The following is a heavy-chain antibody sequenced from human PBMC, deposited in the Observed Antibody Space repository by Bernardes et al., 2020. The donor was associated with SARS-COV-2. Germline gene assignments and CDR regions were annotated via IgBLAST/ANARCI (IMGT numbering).Heavy chain of an antibody. CDR2: ISYDGSTN. V-gene: IGHV3-30-3*01. CDR1: GFTFSIYA. J-gene: IGHJ4*02. Sequence: GGSLRLSCAASGFTFSIYAIHWVRQAPGKGLEWMAVISYDGSTNYYADSVKGRFTISRDNSKNTLYLLMNSLRADDTAVYYCARGSYYGSGSYSGFDYWGQGTLVTVAS. CDR3: ARGSYYGSGSYSGFDY. D-gene: IGHD3-10*01.